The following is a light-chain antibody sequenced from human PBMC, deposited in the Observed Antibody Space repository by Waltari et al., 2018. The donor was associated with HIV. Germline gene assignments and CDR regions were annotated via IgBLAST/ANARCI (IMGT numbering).Light chain of an antibody. CDR2: EVY. CDR3: SSYAGSNNLV. CDR1: SSDLGGYTY. Sequence: QSALTQPPSASGSPGHSVTISCTGTSSDLGGYTYVSWYQQHPGKAPKLMIYEVYTRPSGVPDRFSGSKSGNTASLTVSGLQAEDEADYYCSSYAGSNNLVFGGGTKLTVL. V-gene: IGLV2-8*01. J-gene: IGLJ2*01.